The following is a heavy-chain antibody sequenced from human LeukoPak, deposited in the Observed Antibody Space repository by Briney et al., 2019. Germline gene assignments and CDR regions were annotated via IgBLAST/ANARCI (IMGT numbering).Heavy chain of an antibody. J-gene: IGHJ4*02. CDR2: LYSDGNT. D-gene: IGHD1-14*01. Sequence: GGSLRLSCAASGLTVITNDMTWVRQAPGKGLEWVSVLYSDGNTKYADSVRGRFTISRDNSKNTLYLEMNSLSPDDTAVYYCARGVEPLAANTLAYWGQGTLVTVSS. CDR1: GLTVITND. CDR3: ARGVEPLAANTLAY. V-gene: IGHV3-53*01.